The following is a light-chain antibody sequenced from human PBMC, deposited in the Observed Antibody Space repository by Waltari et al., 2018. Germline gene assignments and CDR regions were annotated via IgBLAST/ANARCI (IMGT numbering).Light chain of an antibody. CDR2: YAS. CDR3: QQYDHFPYS. Sequence: DIQMTQSPSSVSASAGDRVTITCRASQGINNYLSWYQQKPGKVPKRLIHYASNLESGVPSRFSGSGSGSHYTLTITSLQPEDIATYYCQQYDHFPYSFGQGTRVEIK. CDR1: QGINNY. V-gene: IGKV1-33*01. J-gene: IGKJ2*03.